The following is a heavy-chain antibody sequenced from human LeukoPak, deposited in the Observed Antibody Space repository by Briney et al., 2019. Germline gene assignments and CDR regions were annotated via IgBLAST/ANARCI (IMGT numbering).Heavy chain of an antibody. CDR2: ISGSGGST. J-gene: IGHJ4*02. V-gene: IGHV3-23*01. D-gene: IGHD5-18*01. CDR3: AKEFGGYAYGAYFDY. Sequence: HPGGSLRLSCAASGFTFSSYAMSWVRQAPGKGLEWVSAISGSGGSTYYADSVKGRFTISRDNSKNTLYLQMDSLRPEDTAVYYCAKEFGGYAYGAYFDYWGQGTLVTVSS. CDR1: GFTFSSYA.